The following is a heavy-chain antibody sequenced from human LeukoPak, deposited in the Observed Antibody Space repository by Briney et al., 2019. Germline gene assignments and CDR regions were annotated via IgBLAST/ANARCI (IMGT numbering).Heavy chain of an antibody. CDR1: GFTFDDYA. D-gene: IGHD2-15*01. CDR3: AKSGGVVVAATRIDY. J-gene: IGHJ4*02. V-gene: IGHV3-9*01. CDR2: ISWNSGSI. Sequence: GGSLRLSCAASGFTFDDYAMHWVRQAPGKGLEWVSGISWNSGSIGYADSVKGRFTISRDNAKNSLYLQMNSLRAEDTALYYCAKSGGVVVAATRIDYWGQGTLVTVSS.